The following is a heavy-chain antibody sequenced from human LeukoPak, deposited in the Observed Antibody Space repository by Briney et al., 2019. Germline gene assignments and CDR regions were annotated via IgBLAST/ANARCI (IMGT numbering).Heavy chain of an antibody. D-gene: IGHD3-10*01. Sequence: GGSLRLSCAASGFTFSSYAMSWVRQAPGKGLEWVSVIYSGGSTYYADSVKGRFTISRDNSKNTLYLQMNSLRAEDTAVYYCARDGPWVRGVTYWGQGTLVTVSS. J-gene: IGHJ4*02. CDR2: IYSGGST. CDR3: ARDGPWVRGVTY. V-gene: IGHV3-66*01. CDR1: GFTFSSYA.